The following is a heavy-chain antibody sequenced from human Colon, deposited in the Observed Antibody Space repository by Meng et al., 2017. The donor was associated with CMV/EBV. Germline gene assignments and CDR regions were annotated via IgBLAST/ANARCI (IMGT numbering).Heavy chain of an antibody. Sequence: SVKVSCKTSGGTFSSYVFNWVRQAPGQGLEWMGGIIPSLGVATYAQMLQGRVTIIAEKSTGTVYMELTSLTFDDTAIYYCARGRGDTSGYYLRGHFDSWGPGTLGTVSS. J-gene: IGHJ4*02. CDR3: ARGRGDTSGYYLRGHFDS. V-gene: IGHV1-69*10. CDR1: GGTFSSYV. D-gene: IGHD3-22*01. CDR2: IIPSLGVA.